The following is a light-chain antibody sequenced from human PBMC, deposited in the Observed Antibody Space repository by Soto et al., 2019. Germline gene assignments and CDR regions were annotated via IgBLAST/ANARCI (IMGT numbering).Light chain of an antibody. J-gene: IGKJ1*01. CDR1: QSVSSSY. V-gene: IGKV3-20*01. Sequence: EIVLTQSPGTLSLSPGERATLSCRAGQSVSSSYLAWYQQKPGQAPRLLIYGASSRATGIPDRFSGSGSGTDFTLTISRLEPEDFAVYYCQQYGSSLRTFGQGTKV. CDR2: GAS. CDR3: QQYGSSLRT.